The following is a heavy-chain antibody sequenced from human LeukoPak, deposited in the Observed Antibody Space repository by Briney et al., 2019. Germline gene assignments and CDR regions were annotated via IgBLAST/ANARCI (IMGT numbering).Heavy chain of an antibody. J-gene: IGHJ5*02. CDR1: GGSIRSHY. CDR3: ARQERNWFDP. CDR2: IYYSGST. V-gene: IGHV4-59*11. Sequence: SETLSLTCTVSGGSIRSHYWIWIRQPPGKGLEWIGYIYYSGSTNYNPSRKSRVTISVDTSKNQFSLKLSSVTAADTALYYCARQERNWFDPWGQGTLVTVSS.